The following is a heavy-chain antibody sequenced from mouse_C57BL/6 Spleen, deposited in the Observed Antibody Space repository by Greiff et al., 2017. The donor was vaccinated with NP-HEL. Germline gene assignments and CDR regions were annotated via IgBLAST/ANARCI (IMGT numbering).Heavy chain of an antibody. D-gene: IGHD2-4*01. Sequence: EVQLKESGGDLVKPGGSLKLSCAASGFTFSSYGMSWVRQTPDKRLEWVATISSGGSYTYYPDSVKGRFTISRDNAKNTLYLQMSSLKSEDTAMYYCARHDDYGGFAYWGQGTLVTVSA. CDR2: ISSGGSYT. CDR1: GFTFSSYG. CDR3: ARHDDYGGFAY. J-gene: IGHJ3*01. V-gene: IGHV5-6*01.